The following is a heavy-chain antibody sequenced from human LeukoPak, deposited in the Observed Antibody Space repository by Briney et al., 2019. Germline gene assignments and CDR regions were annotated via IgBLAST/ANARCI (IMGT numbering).Heavy chain of an antibody. V-gene: IGHV4-31*03. D-gene: IGHD3-9*01. Sequence: SQTLSLTCTVSGGSISSGGYYWSWIRQHPGKGLEWIGYIYYSGSTYYNPSLKSRVSISVDTSKNQFSLKLSSVTAADTAVYHCARGPYDILTGYESYYFDYWGQGTLVTVSS. J-gene: IGHJ4*02. CDR3: ARGPYDILTGYESYYFDY. CDR1: GGSISSGGYY. CDR2: IYYSGST.